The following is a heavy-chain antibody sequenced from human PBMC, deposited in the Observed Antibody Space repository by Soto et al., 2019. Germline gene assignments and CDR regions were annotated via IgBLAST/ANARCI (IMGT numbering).Heavy chain of an antibody. J-gene: IGHJ5*02. V-gene: IGHV4-59*08. Sequence: QVQLQESGPGLVKPSETLSLACTVSGGSIRDYYWSWIRQPPGKGLEWIAYVYYSGTTSYHPSLKSRLAISVDTSKNQFSLKLSSVTASDTAVYYCARHEEATNCFDPWGQGTLVTVSS. CDR3: ARHEEATNCFDP. CDR2: VYYSGTT. CDR1: GGSIRDYY.